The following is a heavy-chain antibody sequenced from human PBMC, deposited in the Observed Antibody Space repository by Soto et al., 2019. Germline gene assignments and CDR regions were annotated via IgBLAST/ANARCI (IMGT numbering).Heavy chain of an antibody. Sequence: ASVKISCKVSGYTLTELSMHWVRQAPGKGLEWMGGFDPEDGETIYAQKFQGRVNMTEDTSTDTAYMELSSLRSEDTAVYYCATQRNCGGDCYWGGYFDYWGQGTLVTVSS. CDR1: GYTLTELS. D-gene: IGHD2-21*02. CDR2: FDPEDGET. J-gene: IGHJ4*02. V-gene: IGHV1-24*01. CDR3: ATQRNCGGDCYWGGYFDY.